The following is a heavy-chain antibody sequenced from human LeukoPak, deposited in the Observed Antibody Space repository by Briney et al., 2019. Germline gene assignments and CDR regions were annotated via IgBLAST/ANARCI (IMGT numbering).Heavy chain of an antibody. V-gene: IGHV3-23*01. CDR2: ISGSGGST. Sequence: PGGSLRLSCAASGFTFSSYAMSWVRQAPGKGLEWVSAISGSGGSTYYADSVKGRFTISRDNSKNTLYLQMNSLRAEDTAVYCCAKAGGYDFWSGYPDYWGQGTLVTVSS. CDR1: GFTFSSYA. D-gene: IGHD3-3*01. CDR3: AKAGGYDFWSGYPDY. J-gene: IGHJ4*02.